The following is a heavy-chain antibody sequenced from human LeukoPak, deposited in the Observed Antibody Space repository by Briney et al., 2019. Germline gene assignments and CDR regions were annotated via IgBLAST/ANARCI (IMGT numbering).Heavy chain of an antibody. J-gene: IGHJ6*03. V-gene: IGHV4-4*02. CDR1: GVSITDNW. Sequence: SETLSLTCAVSGVSITDNWWSWVRQPPGKGLEWIGRIFHTGTTDYKTSLKGRVTISVDKSKNQFSLKLTSVTAADTAVYYCARLTPTTLSLYYYYMDVWGKGTTVTVSS. D-gene: IGHD2/OR15-2a*01. CDR2: IFHTGTT. CDR3: ARLTPTTLSLYYYYMDV.